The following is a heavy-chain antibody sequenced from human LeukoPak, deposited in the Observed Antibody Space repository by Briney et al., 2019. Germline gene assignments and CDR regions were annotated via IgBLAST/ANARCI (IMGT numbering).Heavy chain of an antibody. Sequence: ASVKVSCKASGYTFTSYGITWVRQAPGQGLEWMGWISVYNGDTNYAQKVQGRVTMTTDTSTSTAYMELRSLRFDDTAVYYCAICLGWRGQQLDFYIWGQGTMVTVSS. CDR3: AICLGWRGQQLDFYI. CDR2: ISVYNGDT. CDR1: GYTFTSYG. V-gene: IGHV1-18*01. J-gene: IGHJ3*02. D-gene: IGHD6-13*01.